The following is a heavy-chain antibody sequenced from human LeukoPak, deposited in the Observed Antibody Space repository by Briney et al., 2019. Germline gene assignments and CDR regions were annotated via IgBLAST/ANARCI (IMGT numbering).Heavy chain of an antibody. J-gene: IGHJ4*02. V-gene: IGHV3-23*01. CDR1: GFTFNTYG. CDR2: ISGSGTST. Sequence: GGSLRLSCAASGFTFNTYGMTWVRQAPGKGLEWVSAISGSGTSTYYADSVKGRFTISRDNSKNTLYLQMNSLRAEDTALYYCAKGKRSYDLWSGYCFDYWGQGTLVTVSS. D-gene: IGHD3-3*01. CDR3: AKGKRSYDLWSGYCFDY.